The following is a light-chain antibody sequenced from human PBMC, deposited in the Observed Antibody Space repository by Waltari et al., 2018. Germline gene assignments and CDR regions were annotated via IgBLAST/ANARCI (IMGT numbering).Light chain of an antibody. CDR1: QSVSSNY. CDR3: QQHNSFPWT. CDR2: ATS. J-gene: IGKJ1*01. Sequence: EFVLTQSPGTLSLSPGERATLSCRASQSVSSNYLAWYQQKPGQAPSLLIYATSTRAAGIPDRFSGSGSGTEFTLTISSLQPEDFATYYCQQHNSFPWTFGLGTKVEIK. V-gene: IGKV3-20*01.